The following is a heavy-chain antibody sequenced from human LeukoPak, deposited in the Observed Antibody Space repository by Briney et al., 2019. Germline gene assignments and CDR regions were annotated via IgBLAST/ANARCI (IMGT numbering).Heavy chain of an antibody. V-gene: IGHV3-23*01. CDR1: GFPFSSYA. D-gene: IGHD6-19*01. Sequence: HPGGSLRLSCAASGFPFSSYAMSWVRQAPGKGLEWVSAVSGSGGSTYYADSVKGRFTISRDNFKNTLYLQMNSLRAEDTAVYYCAKLAMERDYWGQGTLVTVSS. J-gene: IGHJ4*02. CDR3: AKLAMERDY. CDR2: VSGSGGST.